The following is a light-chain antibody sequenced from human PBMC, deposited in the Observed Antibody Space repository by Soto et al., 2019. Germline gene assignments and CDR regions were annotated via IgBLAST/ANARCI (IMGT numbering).Light chain of an antibody. CDR3: QQYNNWPPTN. V-gene: IGKV3D-15*01. Sequence: EFVLTQSPVTFSSSPGEKAPLSCSAGQTGGNNYLAWCQQKPGQAPRLLIYLASTRATGIPARFSGSGSWTEFTLTISSLQSEDFSVYYCQQYNNWPPTNFGQGTRLEIK. CDR1: QTGGNN. J-gene: IGKJ5*01. CDR2: LAS.